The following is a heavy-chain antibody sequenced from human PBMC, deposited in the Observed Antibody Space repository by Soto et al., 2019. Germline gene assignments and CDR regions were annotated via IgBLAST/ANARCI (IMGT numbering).Heavy chain of an antibody. J-gene: IGHJ3*01. V-gene: IGHV3-11*05. CDR2: ISSAGSYT. CDR1: GFAFINFF. D-gene: IGHD3-10*01. CDR3: AKTRRGTHGDFDV. Sequence: QVLLVESGGGLVKPGGSLRLSCATSGFAFINFFMSWIRQAPGKGVEWVGYISSAGSYTNYADSVRGRFTISRDNGRNSLSLEMIRVRDDDTAVYYCAKTRRGTHGDFDVRGQGPMVIVSS.